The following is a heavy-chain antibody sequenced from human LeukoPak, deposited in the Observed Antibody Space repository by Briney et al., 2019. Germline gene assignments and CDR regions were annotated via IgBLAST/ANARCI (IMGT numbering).Heavy chain of an antibody. V-gene: IGHV3-49*04. Sequence: SLRLSCTASGFTFDDYAMSWVRQAPGKGRKWVGFIRSRGYGGTPGYAASVRGRFTVSSDDHNGIAYLQLSSLKPEDTAVYYCARPDKRDIFDVPAAHDYWRRGPLVTVSS. D-gene: IGHD2-2*01. CDR1: GFTFDDYA. CDR2: IRSRGYGGTP. CDR3: ARPDKRDIFDVPAAHDY. J-gene: IGHJ4*02.